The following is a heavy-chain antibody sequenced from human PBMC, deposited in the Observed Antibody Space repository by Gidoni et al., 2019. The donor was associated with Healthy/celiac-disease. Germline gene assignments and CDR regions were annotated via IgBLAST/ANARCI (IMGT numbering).Heavy chain of an antibody. CDR3: ARRGTPGWFDP. CDR1: GGSFSGYY. D-gene: IGHD1-1*01. J-gene: IGHJ5*02. CDR2: INHSGST. Sequence: QVQLQQWGAGLLKPSETLSLTCAVYGGSFSGYYWSWIRQPPGKGLEWIGEINHSGSTNYNPSLKSRVTISVDTSKNQFSLKLSSVTAADTAVYSCARRGTPGWFDPWGQGTLVTVSS. V-gene: IGHV4-34*01.